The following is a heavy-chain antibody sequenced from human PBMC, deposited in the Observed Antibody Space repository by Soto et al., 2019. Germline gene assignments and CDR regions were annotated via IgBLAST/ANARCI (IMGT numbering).Heavy chain of an antibody. Sequence: ASVKVSCKASGYTLTSYYMHWVRQAPGQGLEWMGIINPSGGSTSYAQKFQGRVTMTRDTSTSTVYMELSSLRSEDTAVYYCARDLSPYDSSGYYYSGVPHQHWGQGTLVTVSS. J-gene: IGHJ1*01. D-gene: IGHD3-22*01. CDR2: INPSGGST. V-gene: IGHV1-46*01. CDR1: GYTLTSYY. CDR3: ARDLSPYDSSGYYYSGVPHQH.